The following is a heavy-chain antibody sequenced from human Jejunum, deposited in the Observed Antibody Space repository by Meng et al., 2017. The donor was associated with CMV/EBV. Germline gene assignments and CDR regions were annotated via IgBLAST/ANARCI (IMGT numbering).Heavy chain of an antibody. D-gene: IGHD3-10*01. CDR1: GFTFSSYS. V-gene: IGHV3-21*01. J-gene: IGHJ4*02. CDR3: ARDTTMVRGDPYYFDY. Sequence: GFTFSSYSMNWVRQAPGKGLEWVSSISRSSSYIYYADSVKGRFTISRDNAKNSLYLQMNSLRAEDTAVYYCARDTTMVRGDPYYFDYWGQGTLVTVSS. CDR2: ISRSSSYI.